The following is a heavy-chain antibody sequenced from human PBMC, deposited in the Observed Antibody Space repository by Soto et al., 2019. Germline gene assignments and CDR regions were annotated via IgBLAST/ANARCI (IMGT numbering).Heavy chain of an antibody. Sequence: ASVKVSCKASGYTFTSYAMHWVRQAPGQRLEWMGWINAGNGNTKYSQKFQGRVTITRDTSASTAYMELSSLRSEDTAVYYCARARPYGSGSSPGDYWGQGTLVTVSS. J-gene: IGHJ4*02. CDR2: INAGNGNT. CDR3: ARARPYGSGSSPGDY. CDR1: GYTFTSYA. V-gene: IGHV1-3*01. D-gene: IGHD3-10*01.